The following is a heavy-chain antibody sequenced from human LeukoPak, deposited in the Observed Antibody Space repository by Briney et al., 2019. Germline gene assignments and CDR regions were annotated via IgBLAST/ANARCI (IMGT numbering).Heavy chain of an antibody. J-gene: IGHJ4*02. V-gene: IGHV7-4-1*02. Sequence: ASVKGSCKASGYTFTSYAMNWVRQAPGQGLEWMGWISTNTGNPTYAQGFTGRFVFSLDTSASTAYLQISSLKADDTAVYYCAREVAPGGFDYWGQGTLVTVSS. CDR2: ISTNTGNP. CDR3: AREVAPGGFDY. D-gene: IGHD4-23*01. CDR1: GYTFTSYA.